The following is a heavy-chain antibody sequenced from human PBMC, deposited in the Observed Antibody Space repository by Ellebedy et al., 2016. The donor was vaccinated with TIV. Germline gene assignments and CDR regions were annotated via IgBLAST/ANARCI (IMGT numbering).Heavy chain of an antibody. V-gene: IGHV1-8*01. Sequence: AASVKVSCKASGYTFTSYDINWVRQATGQGLEWMGWMNPNSGNTGYAQKFQGRVTMTRNTSISTAYMELSSLRSEDTAVYYCARGDLYYYDSSGYSGGRNDAFDIWGQGTMVTVSS. CDR1: GYTFTSYD. J-gene: IGHJ3*02. CDR2: MNPNSGNT. CDR3: ARGDLYYYDSSGYSGGRNDAFDI. D-gene: IGHD3-22*01.